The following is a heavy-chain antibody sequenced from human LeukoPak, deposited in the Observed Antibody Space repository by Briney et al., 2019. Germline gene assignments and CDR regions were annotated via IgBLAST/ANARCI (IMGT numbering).Heavy chain of an antibody. CDR3: AKRLSRGYFGKLIFDF. CDR1: GFAFNDFA. V-gene: IGHV3-23*01. J-gene: IGHJ4*02. CDR2: ITSTGEST. D-gene: IGHD3-9*01. Sequence: QPGGSLRLSCAAAGFAFNDFAMSWVRQPPGKGLEWVSSITSTGESTYYADSLRGRFTISRDNSGGTLYLQMNSLRTEDSAVYYCAKRLSRGYFGKLIFDFWGQGALVTVSS.